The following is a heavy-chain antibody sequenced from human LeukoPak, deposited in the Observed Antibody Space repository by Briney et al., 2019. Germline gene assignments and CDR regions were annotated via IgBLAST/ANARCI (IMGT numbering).Heavy chain of an antibody. D-gene: IGHD5-18*01. CDR2: ISSIGST. Sequence: PSETLSLTCTVSGGSISSHYWSWIRQPPGKGLEWIGYISSIGSTNYNPSLKSRVTISVDTSKNQFSLKLTSVTAADTAVYYCARFRGVDTATGGGEGFDYWGQGTLVTVSS. V-gene: IGHV4-59*11. CDR1: GGSISSHY. J-gene: IGHJ4*02. CDR3: ARFRGVDTATGGGEGFDY.